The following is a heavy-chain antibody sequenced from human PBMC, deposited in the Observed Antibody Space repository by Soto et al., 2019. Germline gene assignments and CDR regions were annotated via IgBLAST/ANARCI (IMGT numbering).Heavy chain of an antibody. J-gene: IGHJ4*02. CDR3: ARHYFSSGSSHSDY. Sequence: GESLKISCKGSGSSVTSYWIGWVRKMHGKGLEWMGIIYHGASDTRYSPSFQAQVTISADKSVSTAYLHWNSLKASKTAMDYCARHYFSSGSSHSDYWGQGTMVTVSS. D-gene: IGHD6-19*01. V-gene: IGHV5-51*01. CDR2: IYHGASDT. CDR1: GSSVTSYW.